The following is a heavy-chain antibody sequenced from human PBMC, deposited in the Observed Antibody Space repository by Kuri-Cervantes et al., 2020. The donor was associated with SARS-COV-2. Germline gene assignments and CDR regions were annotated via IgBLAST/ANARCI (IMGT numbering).Heavy chain of an antibody. D-gene: IGHD3-10*01. V-gene: IGHV1-46*01. CDR1: GYTFTSYY. CDR3: AGGERITMVRGVIIKEGDFDY. Sequence: ASVKVSCKASGYTFTSYYMHWVRQAPGQGLEWMGIINPSGGSTSYAQKFQGRVTMTRDTSTSTVYMELSSLRSEDTAVYYCAGGERITMVRGVIIKEGDFDYWGQGTLVTVSS. J-gene: IGHJ4*02. CDR2: INPSGGST.